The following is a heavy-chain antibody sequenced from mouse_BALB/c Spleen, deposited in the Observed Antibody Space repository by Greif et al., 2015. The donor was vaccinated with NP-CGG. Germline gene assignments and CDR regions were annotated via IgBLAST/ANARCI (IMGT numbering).Heavy chain of an antibody. CDR3: ARWGYMDGEAWFAY. D-gene: IGHD1-1*02. Sequence: EVKLMESGAELVRPGALVKLSCKASGFNIIDYYMHWVKQRPEQGLEWIGWIDPENGNTIYDPKFQGKASITADTSSNTGLLEVRRLTCEVTAVKYCARWGYMDGEAWFAYWRIGTLVTVSA. V-gene: IGHV14-1*02. CDR2: IDPENGNT. J-gene: IGHJ3*01. CDR1: GFNIIDYY.